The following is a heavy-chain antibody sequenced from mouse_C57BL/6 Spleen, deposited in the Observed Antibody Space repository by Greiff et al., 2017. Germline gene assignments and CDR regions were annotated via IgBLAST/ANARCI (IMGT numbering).Heavy chain of an antibody. V-gene: IGHV6-6*01. Sequence: EVQVVESGGGLVQPGGSMKLSCAASGFTFSDAWMDWVRQSPEKGLEWVAEIRNKATNHATYYAESVKGMVTISRDESKIWVYLQMNSLRAEDTGIYYCTSSFYYGSSWFADWGPGTLVTVSA. D-gene: IGHD1-1*01. CDR1: GFTFSDAW. CDR2: IRNKATNHAT. CDR3: TSSFYYGSSWFAD. J-gene: IGHJ3*01.